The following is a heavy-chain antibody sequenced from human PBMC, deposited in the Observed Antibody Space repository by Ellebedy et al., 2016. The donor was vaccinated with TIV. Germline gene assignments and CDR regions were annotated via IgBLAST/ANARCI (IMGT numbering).Heavy chain of an antibody. CDR1: GYTFTSYG. CDR2: IRAYNGNT. D-gene: IGHD7-27*01. CDR3: GRELGMGRGAMDV. J-gene: IGHJ6*02. V-gene: IGHV1-18*04. Sequence: AASVKVSCKASGYTFTSYGISWVRQAPGHGLEWMGWIRAYNGNTNYAQKFPGRASMTTDASTNTVHLELMSLNFDDTAVYYCGRELGMGRGAMDVWGQGTTVTVSS.